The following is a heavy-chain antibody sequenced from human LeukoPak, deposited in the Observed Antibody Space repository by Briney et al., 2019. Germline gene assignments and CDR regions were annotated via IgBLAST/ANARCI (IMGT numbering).Heavy chain of an antibody. CDR3: ARVSSSSWWALDY. CDR2: INTDGSST. Sequence: VASVKVSCKASGYTFSSYWMHWVRQAPGKGLVWVSRINTDGSSTSYADSVKGRFTISRDNAKNTLYLQMNSLRAEDTAVYYCARVSSSSWWALDYWGQGTLVTVSS. J-gene: IGHJ4*02. D-gene: IGHD6-13*01. CDR1: GYTFSSYW. V-gene: IGHV3-74*01.